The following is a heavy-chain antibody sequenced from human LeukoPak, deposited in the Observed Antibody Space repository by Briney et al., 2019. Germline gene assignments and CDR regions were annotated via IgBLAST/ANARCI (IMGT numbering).Heavy chain of an antibody. CDR2: ISWNSGSI. V-gene: IGHV3-9*01. CDR1: GFTFDDYA. Sequence: QPGRSLRLSCAASGFTFDDYAMHWVRQAPGKGLEWVSGISWNSGSIGYADSVKGRFTISRDNAKNSLYLQMNSLRAEDTALYYCAKGYYYGSGSYGTFDYWGQGTLVTVSS. J-gene: IGHJ4*02. CDR3: AKGYYYGSGSYGTFDY. D-gene: IGHD3-10*01.